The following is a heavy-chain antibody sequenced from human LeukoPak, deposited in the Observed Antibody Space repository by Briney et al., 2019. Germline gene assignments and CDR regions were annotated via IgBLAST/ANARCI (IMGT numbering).Heavy chain of an antibody. V-gene: IGHV4-31*03. CDR3: ATNHYDFWSGYYSGSAFDI. J-gene: IGHJ3*02. Sequence: SETLSLTCTVSGDSIAGSSYYWSWIRQHPGKGLEWIGYIYYSGSTYYNPSLKSRVTISVDTSKNQFSLKLSSVTAADTAVYYCATNHYDFWSGYYSGSAFDIWGQGTMVTVSS. CDR2: IYYSGST. D-gene: IGHD3-3*01. CDR1: GDSIAGSSYY.